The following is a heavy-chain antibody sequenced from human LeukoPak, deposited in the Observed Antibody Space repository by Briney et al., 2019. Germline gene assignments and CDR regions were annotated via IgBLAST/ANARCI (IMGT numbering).Heavy chain of an antibody. D-gene: IGHD3-10*01. CDR1: GYTFSNFG. J-gene: IGHJ4*02. Sequence: GASVKVSCKASGYTFSNFGISWVRQAPGQGLEWMGWISAYKGHTSYAQKVQGRVTMTTDTSTDTAYMELRSLTSDDTAVYYCARGASIIRGQGYFDYWGQGTLVTVSS. V-gene: IGHV1-18*01. CDR3: ARGASIIRGQGYFDY. CDR2: ISAYKGHT.